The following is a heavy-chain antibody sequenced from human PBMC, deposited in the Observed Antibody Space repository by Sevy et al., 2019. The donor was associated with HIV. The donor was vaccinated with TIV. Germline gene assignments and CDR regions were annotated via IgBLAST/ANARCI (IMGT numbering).Heavy chain of an antibody. Sequence: GESLKISCKGSGYSFTSYWIGWVRQMPGKGLEWMGIIYPGDSDTRYSPSFQGQVTISADKSISTAYLQWSNLKASDTAMYYCARRGYSGYDYGNYFDYWGQGTLVTVSS. CDR3: ARRGYSGYDYGNYFDY. V-gene: IGHV5-51*03. CDR1: GYSFTSYW. J-gene: IGHJ4*02. CDR2: IYPGDSDT. D-gene: IGHD5-12*01.